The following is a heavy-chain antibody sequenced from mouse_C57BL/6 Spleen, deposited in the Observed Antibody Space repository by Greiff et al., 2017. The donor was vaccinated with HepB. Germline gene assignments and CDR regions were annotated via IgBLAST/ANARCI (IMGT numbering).Heavy chain of an antibody. D-gene: IGHD3-2*02. J-gene: IGHJ3*01. CDR2: IYPGSGNT. CDR3: ARGGSSGSSFAY. V-gene: IGHV1-76*01. CDR1: GYTFTDYY. Sequence: VQLQQSGAELVRPGASVKLSCKASGYTFTDYYINWVKQRPGQGLEWIARIYPGSGNTYYNEKFKGKATLTAEKSSSTAYMQLSSLTSEDSAVYFCARGGSSGSSFAYWGQGTLVTVSA.